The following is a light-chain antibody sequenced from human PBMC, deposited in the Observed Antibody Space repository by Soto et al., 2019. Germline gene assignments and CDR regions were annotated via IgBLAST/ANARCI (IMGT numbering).Light chain of an antibody. Sequence: DIQMTQSPSSLSASVGDRVTITCRASQSISQYLAWYQQKPGKAPKLLIYDASTLEGGIPSRFSGSGSGTKFTLPISRLQPADVATYYCQQYSSASPFGQGNKLGIK. J-gene: IGKJ2*01. CDR3: QQYSSASP. CDR2: DAS. CDR1: QSISQY. V-gene: IGKV1-5*01.